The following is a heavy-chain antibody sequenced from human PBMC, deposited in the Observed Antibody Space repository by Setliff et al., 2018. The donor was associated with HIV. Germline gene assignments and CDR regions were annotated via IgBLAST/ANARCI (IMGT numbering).Heavy chain of an antibody. CDR1: GGSISNYY. V-gene: IGHV4-4*07. Sequence: SETLSLTCTVSGGSISNYYWSWIRQPAGKGLEWIGRIQTSGRTNNNPSLKSRVTMSVDTSKNQFSLILISVTAADQGVYYCARVPVAGANWFDPWGLGTLVTVSS. CDR3: ARVPVAGANWFDP. CDR2: IQTSGRT. D-gene: IGHD2-21*01. J-gene: IGHJ5*02.